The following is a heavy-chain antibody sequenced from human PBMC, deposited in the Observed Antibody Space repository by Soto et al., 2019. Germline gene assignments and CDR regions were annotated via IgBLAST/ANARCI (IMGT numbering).Heavy chain of an antibody. CDR2: IIPIFGPA. CDR3: ATGSFTSTGGRIGYHYNATDV. V-gene: IGHV1-69*13. D-gene: IGHD1-1*01. J-gene: IGHJ6*02. CDR1: GGTFSSHS. Sequence: GASVKVSCKSSGGTFSSHSINWVRQAPGQGLEWMGGIIPIFGPANFAKNFQGRVTITADESTTTAYMELSSLTSEDTAVYYCATGSFTSTGGRIGYHYNATDVWGQGTTVTVSS.